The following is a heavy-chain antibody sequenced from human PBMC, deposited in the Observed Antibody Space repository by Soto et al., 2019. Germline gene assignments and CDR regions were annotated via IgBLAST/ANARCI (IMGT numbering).Heavy chain of an antibody. CDR3: AKDMRGYSYGVDY. CDR2: ISWNSGSI. CDR1: GLTFDDYA. Sequence: EVQLVESGGGLVQPGRSLRLSCAASGLTFDDYAMHWVRQAPGKGLEWVSGISWNSGSIGYADSVKGRFTISRDNAKNSLYLQMNSLRAEDTALYYCAKDMRGYSYGVDYWGQGTLVTVSS. J-gene: IGHJ4*02. V-gene: IGHV3-9*01. D-gene: IGHD5-18*01.